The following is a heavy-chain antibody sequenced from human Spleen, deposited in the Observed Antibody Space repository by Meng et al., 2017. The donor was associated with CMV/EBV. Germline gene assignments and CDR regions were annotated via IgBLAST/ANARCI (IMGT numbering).Heavy chain of an antibody. Sequence: ASVKVSCKASGYTFTGYYMHWVRQAPGQGLEWMGWINPNSGGTNYAQKFQGRVTMSADTSISTAYMELSTLTSDDTALYYCARDYMGSYEYWGQGALVTVSS. CDR1: GYTFTGYY. CDR2: INPNSGGT. D-gene: IGHD1-26*01. J-gene: IGHJ4*02. CDR3: ARDYMGSYEY. V-gene: IGHV1-2*02.